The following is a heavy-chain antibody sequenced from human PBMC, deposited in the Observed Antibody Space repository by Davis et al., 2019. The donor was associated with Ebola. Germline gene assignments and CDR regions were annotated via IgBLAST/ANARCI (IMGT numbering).Heavy chain of an antibody. Sequence: PGGSLRLSCAASGFTLVTYCMNWVRQAPGKGLEWVSSISWRSEYIYYADSVKGRFTISRDNARNSLFLQMDNLRAEDTAVYYCARAWGIGNYYFDYWGQGALVTVPS. J-gene: IGHJ4*02. V-gene: IGHV3-21*01. CDR3: ARAWGIGNYYFDY. CDR1: GFTLVTYC. CDR2: ISWRSEYI. D-gene: IGHD7-27*01.